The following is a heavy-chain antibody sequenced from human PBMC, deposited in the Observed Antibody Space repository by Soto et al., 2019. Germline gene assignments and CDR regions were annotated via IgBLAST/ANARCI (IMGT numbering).Heavy chain of an antibody. CDR3: ARACSGGSCSPSGPSTPFDY. J-gene: IGHJ4*02. D-gene: IGHD2-15*01. CDR2: IGTAGDT. Sequence: GGSLRLSCAASGFTFSSYDMHWVRQATGKGLEWVSAIGTAGDTYYPGSVKGRFTISRENAKNSLYLQMNSLRAGDTAVYYCARACSGGSCSPSGPSTPFDYWGQGTLVTVSS. V-gene: IGHV3-13*01. CDR1: GFTFSSYD.